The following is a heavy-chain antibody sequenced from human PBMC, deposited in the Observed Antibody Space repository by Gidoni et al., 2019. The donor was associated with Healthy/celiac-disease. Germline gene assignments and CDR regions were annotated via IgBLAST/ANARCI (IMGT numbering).Heavy chain of an antibody. CDR2: ISSNGGST. D-gene: IGHD3-10*01. CDR1: GFTFSSYA. V-gene: IGHV3-64D*09. J-gene: IGHJ4*02. CDR3: VKDYYGSGSYYREDFDY. Sequence: EVQLVESGGGLVQPGGSLRLSCSASGFTFSSYAMHWVRQAPGKGLEYVSAISSNGGSTYYADSVKGRFTISRDNSKNTLYLQMSSLRAEDTAVYYCVKDYYGSGSYYREDFDYWGQGTLVTVSS.